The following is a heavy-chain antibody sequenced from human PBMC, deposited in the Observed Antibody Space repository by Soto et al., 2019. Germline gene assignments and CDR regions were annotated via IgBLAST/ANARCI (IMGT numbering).Heavy chain of an antibody. V-gene: IGHV1-3*01. CDR1: GYTFTRNA. D-gene: IGHD3-3*02. CDR3: ARSETEHSRFDY. J-gene: IGHJ4*02. CDR2: IDAGNGNT. Sequence: HVQLVQSGAEVKKPGASVKLSCKASGYTFTRNAIHWVRQAPGQRLEWIGKIDAGNGNTKYSQKFQGRVTITRETSASTVYMEPRTVVSENTVVYYCARSETEHSRFDYWGQGSLVTFSS.